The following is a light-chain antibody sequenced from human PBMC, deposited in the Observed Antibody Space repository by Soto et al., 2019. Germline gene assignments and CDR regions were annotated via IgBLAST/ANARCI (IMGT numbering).Light chain of an antibody. CDR1: SSDVGSYNL. CDR2: EGR. V-gene: IGLV2-23*03. Sequence: QSVLTQPASVSGSPGQSITISCTGTSSDVGSYNLVSWYPQHPGKAPKLMIYEGRKRPSGVSNRFSGSKSGNTASLTISGLQAEDEADYYCCSYAGSSTFHVVFGGGTQLTVL. J-gene: IGLJ2*01. CDR3: CSYAGSSTFHVV.